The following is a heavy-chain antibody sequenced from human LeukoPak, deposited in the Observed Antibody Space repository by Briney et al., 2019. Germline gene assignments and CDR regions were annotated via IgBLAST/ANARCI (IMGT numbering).Heavy chain of an antibody. V-gene: IGHV5-51*01. CDR1: GDRFTNYW. J-gene: IGHJ5*02. Sequence: GESLKISCKGSGDRFTNYWIGWVRQMPRKGLEWMGIIYPGDSDTRYSPSFQGQVTISADRATSTAYLQWSSLKASDSAMYYCARRPLRSQNWFSPWGQGTLVTVSS. D-gene: IGHD3-10*01. CDR2: IYPGDSDT. CDR3: ARRPLRSQNWFSP.